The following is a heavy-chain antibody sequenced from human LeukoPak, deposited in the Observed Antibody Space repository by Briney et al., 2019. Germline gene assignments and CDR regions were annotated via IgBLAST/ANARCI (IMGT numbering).Heavy chain of an antibody. V-gene: IGHV3-30*03. Sequence: GRSLRLSCAASGFTFSSYGMHWVRQAPGKGLEWVAVISYDGSNKYYADSVKGRFTISRDNSKNTLYLQMNSLRAEDTAVYYCARDELQYYDILTGLTDYWGQGTLVTVSS. CDR2: ISYDGSNK. CDR1: GFTFSSYG. CDR3: ARDELQYYDILTGLTDY. J-gene: IGHJ4*02. D-gene: IGHD3-9*01.